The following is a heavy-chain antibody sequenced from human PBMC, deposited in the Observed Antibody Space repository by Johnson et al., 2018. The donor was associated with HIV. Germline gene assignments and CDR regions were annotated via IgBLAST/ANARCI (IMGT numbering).Heavy chain of an antibody. CDR1: GFTFSSYD. Sequence: VQLVESGGGLVQPGGSLRLSCAASGFTFSSYDMHWVRQVTGKGLEWVSSIGTAGDTYYAGSVKGRFTISRENAKNSLYLQMNSLRAGDTAIYYCAKDRSTGWYPAFDIWGQGTMVTVSS. J-gene: IGHJ3*02. CDR3: AKDRSTGWYPAFDI. V-gene: IGHV3-13*01. D-gene: IGHD6-19*01. CDR2: IGTAGDT.